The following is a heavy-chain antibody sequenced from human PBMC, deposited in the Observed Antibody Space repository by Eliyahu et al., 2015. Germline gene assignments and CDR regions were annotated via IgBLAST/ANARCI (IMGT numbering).Heavy chain of an antibody. Sequence: EVQLVESGGGLVKPGGSLRLSCAAPGFPFSSYSMNWVRQAPGKGLEWVSSISSSSSYIYYADSVKGRFTISRDNAKNSLYLQMNSLRAEDTAVYYCASGYSSSWYQGAYWGQGTLVTVSS. CDR2: ISSSSSYI. D-gene: IGHD6-13*01. CDR1: GFPFSSYS. V-gene: IGHV3-21*01. CDR3: ASGYSSSWYQGAY. J-gene: IGHJ4*02.